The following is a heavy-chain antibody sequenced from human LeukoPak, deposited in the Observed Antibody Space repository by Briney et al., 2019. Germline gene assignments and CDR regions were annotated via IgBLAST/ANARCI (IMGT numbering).Heavy chain of an antibody. D-gene: IGHD6-19*01. Sequence: GGSLRLSCAASGFTFSSYGMHWVRQAPGKGLEWVAVISYDGSNKYYADSVKGRFTISRDNAKNTLYLQMNSLRAEDTAVYYCARGSSGWPHWGQGTLVTVSS. CDR1: GFTFSSYG. J-gene: IGHJ4*02. CDR2: ISYDGSNK. V-gene: IGHV3-30*03. CDR3: ARGSSGWPH.